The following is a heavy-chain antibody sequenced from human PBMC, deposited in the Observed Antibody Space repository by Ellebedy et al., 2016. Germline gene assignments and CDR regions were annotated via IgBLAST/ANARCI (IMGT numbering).Heavy chain of an antibody. D-gene: IGHD1-1*01. CDR2: IYYSGST. CDR3: AAWYNTFDY. V-gene: IGHV4-59*01. CDR1: GGSFSGYY. J-gene: IGHJ4*02. Sequence: SETLSLTCAVYGGSFSGYYWSWIRQPPGKGLEWIGYIYYSGSTNYNPSLKSRVTISVDTSKNQFSLKLSSVTSADTAVYYCAAWYNTFDYWGQGTLVTVSS.